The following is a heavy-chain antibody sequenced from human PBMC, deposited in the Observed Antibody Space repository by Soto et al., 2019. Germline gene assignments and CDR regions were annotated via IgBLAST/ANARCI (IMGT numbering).Heavy chain of an antibody. CDR1: GGSISSGGYY. J-gene: IGHJ5*02. Sequence: QVQLQESGPGLVKPSQTLSLTCTVSGGSISSGGYYWNWIRQHPGKGLEWIGYIYYSGSTYYNPSLKRRXTIXVXTSKNQFSLKLSSVTAADTAVYYCAREYQLLRWFDPWGQGTLVTVSS. V-gene: IGHV4-31*03. CDR2: IYYSGST. CDR3: AREYQLLRWFDP. D-gene: IGHD2-2*01.